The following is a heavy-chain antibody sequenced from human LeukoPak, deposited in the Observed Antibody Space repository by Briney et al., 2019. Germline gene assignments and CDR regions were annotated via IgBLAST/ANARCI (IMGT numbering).Heavy chain of an antibody. CDR2: ISNDGRTT. CDR1: GFTFSRFL. D-gene: IGHD6-19*01. J-gene: IGHJ4*02. V-gene: IGHV3-74*01. Sequence: GGSLRLSCAASGFTFSRFLMHWVRQAPGKGLVWVSLISNDGRTTRYADSVKGRFTISRDNAKNTLYLGMNSLRAEDMAVYYCARDLAGPIDYWGQGTLVTVSS. CDR3: ARDLAGPIDY.